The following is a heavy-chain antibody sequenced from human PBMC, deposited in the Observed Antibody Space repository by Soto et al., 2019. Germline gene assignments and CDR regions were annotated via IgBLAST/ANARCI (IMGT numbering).Heavy chain of an antibody. V-gene: IGHV3-30*18. CDR2: ISYDGSNK. J-gene: IGHJ6*02. Sequence: QVQLVESGGGVVQPGRSLRLSCAASGFTFSSYGMHWVRQAPGKGLEWVAVISYDGSNKYYADSVKGRFTISRDNSKNTLYLQMNSLRAEDTAVYYCAKDLQLLRYYYYGMDVWGQGTTVTVSS. CDR1: GFTFSSYG. D-gene: IGHD2-2*01. CDR3: AKDLQLLRYYYYGMDV.